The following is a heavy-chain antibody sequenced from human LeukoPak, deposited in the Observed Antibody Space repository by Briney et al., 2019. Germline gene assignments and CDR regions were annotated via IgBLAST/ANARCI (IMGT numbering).Heavy chain of an antibody. V-gene: IGHV3-23*01. CDR3: AKDRDWNYVSGMDV. CDR2: TSGSGGST. CDR1: GFTFSSYA. J-gene: IGHJ6*02. Sequence: GGSLRLSCAASGFTFSSYAMSWVRQAPGKGLEWVSATSGSGGSTYYGDSVKGRFTISRDNSKNTLYLQMNSLRVEDTAIYYCAKDRDWNYVSGMDVWGQGTTVTVSS. D-gene: IGHD1-7*01.